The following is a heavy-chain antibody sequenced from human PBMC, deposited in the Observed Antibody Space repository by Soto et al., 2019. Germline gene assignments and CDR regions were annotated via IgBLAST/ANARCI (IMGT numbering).Heavy chain of an antibody. CDR2: ISYTGSA. CDR3: LRSHGGY. Sequence: QVQLQEAGPGLLKPSETLSLTCTVSGGSMRSYACSWFWRSPGGRLELIGCISYTGSADCSPSLKSRISMSVDTSKNQFSLKLNSVTAADTAVYYCLRSHGGYWGQGIQVTVSS. CDR1: GGSMRSYA. J-gene: IGHJ4*02. V-gene: IGHV4-59*03.